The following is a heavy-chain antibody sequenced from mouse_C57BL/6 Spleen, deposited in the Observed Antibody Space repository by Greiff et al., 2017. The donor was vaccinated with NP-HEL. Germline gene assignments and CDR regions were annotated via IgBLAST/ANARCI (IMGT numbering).Heavy chain of an antibody. Sequence: VQLQQSGAELVMPGASVKLSCKASGYTFTSYWMHWVKQRPGQGLEWIGEIDPSDSYTNYNQKFKGKSTLTVDKSSSTAYMQLSSLTSEDSAVYYCARSGYGYEGYFDVWGTGTTVTVSS. CDR2: IDPSDSYT. J-gene: IGHJ1*03. CDR3: ARSGYGYEGYFDV. V-gene: IGHV1-69*01. D-gene: IGHD2-2*01. CDR1: GYTFTSYW.